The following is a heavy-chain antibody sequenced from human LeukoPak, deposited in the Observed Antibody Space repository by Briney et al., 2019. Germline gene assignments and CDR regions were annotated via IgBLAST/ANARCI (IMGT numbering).Heavy chain of an antibody. CDR3: ARGYTGLGGKYTYFDY. CDR1: GGSIISSNW. J-gene: IGHJ4*02. V-gene: IGHV4-4*02. CDR2: IFHSGST. Sequence: SGTLSLTCAVSGGSIISSNWWSWVRQPPGKGLEWIGEIFHSGSTNYNPSIKSRLSISVDTSKNHFSLTLTSVTAADTAVYYCARGYTGLGGKYTYFDYWGQGTLVTVSS. D-gene: IGHD1-1*01.